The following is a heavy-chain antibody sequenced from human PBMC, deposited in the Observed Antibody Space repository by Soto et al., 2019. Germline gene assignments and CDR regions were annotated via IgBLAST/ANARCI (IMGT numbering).Heavy chain of an antibody. J-gene: IGHJ2*01. CDR3: AISDSSSHWYFDL. CDR1: GFTFSSYA. D-gene: IGHD6-6*01. V-gene: IGHV3-23*01. CDR2: ISGSGGST. Sequence: GGSLRLSCAASGFTFSSYAMSWVRQAPGKGLEWVSAISGSGGSTYYADSVKGRFTISRDNSKNTLYLQMNSLRAEDTAVYYCAISDSSSHWYFDLWGRGTLVTVSS.